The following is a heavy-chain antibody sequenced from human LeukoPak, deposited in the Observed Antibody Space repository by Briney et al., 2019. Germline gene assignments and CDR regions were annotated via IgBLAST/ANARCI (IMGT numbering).Heavy chain of an antibody. V-gene: IGHV3-23*01. CDR3: AKEPLYYY. J-gene: IGHJ4*02. D-gene: IGHD2-21*01. CDR2: ISGSGDTT. CDR1: GFTFSSYT. Sequence: GGSLRLSCAASGFTFSSYTMSWVRQAPGKELEWVSAISGSGDTTYYADSVKGRFTISRDNSKNTLYVQMNSLRVDDMAVYYCAKEPLYYYWGQGTLVTVSS.